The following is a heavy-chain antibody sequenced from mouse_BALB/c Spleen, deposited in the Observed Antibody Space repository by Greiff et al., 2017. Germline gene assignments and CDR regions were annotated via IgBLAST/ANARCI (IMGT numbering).Heavy chain of an antibody. CDR2: IDPSDSET. CDR1: GYTFTSYW. J-gene: IGHJ3*01. D-gene: IGHD2-4*01. CDR3: ESSFYYDYDPGFAY. Sequence: QVQLQQPGAELVRPGASVKLSCKASGYTFTSYWMHWVQQRPGQGLEWIGMIDPSDSETHYNQMFKDKATLSVDKSSSTAYMQLSSLTSEDSAVYYCESSFYYDYDPGFAYWGQGTRVTVSA. V-gene: IGHV1-52*01.